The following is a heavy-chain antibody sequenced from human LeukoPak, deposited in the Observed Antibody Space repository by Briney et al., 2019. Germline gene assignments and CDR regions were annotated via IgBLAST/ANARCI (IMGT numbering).Heavy chain of an antibody. V-gene: IGHV1-2*02. CDR2: INPNSGGT. Sequence: ASVKVSCKASGNTFTGYYMHWVRQAPGQGLEWMGWINPNSGGTNYAQKFQGRVTMTRDTSISTAYMELSRLRSDDTAVYYCARDRCNSGCPFFDYWGRGTLVTVSS. J-gene: IGHJ4*02. CDR3: ARDRCNSGCPFFDY. D-gene: IGHD2/OR15-2a*01. CDR1: GNTFTGYY.